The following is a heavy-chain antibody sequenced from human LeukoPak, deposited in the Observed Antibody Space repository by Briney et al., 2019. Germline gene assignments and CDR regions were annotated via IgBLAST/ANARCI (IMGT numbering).Heavy chain of an antibody. Sequence: QTGGSLRLSCAASGFTFSSYSMTWVRQAPGKGLEWVSYISSSSSSIYYADSVKGGFTISRDNATNSLYLQMTSLRDEDTAVYYCARVSVAGRDYWGQGTLVTVSS. D-gene: IGHD6-19*01. V-gene: IGHV3-48*02. CDR3: ARVSVAGRDY. J-gene: IGHJ4*02. CDR1: GFTFSSYS. CDR2: ISSSSSSI.